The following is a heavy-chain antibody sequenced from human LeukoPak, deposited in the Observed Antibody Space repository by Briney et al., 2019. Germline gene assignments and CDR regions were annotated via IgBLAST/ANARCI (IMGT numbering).Heavy chain of an antibody. Sequence: GRSLRLSCTASGFTFGDYAMSWFRQAPGKGLEWVGFIRSKAYGGTTECAASVKGRFTISRDDSKSIAYLQMNSLKTEDTAVYYCTRDKVQGSSSWYHDNWFDPWGQGTLVTVSS. CDR1: GFTFGDYA. V-gene: IGHV3-49*03. J-gene: IGHJ5*02. D-gene: IGHD6-13*01. CDR3: TRDKVQGSSSWYHDNWFDP. CDR2: IRSKAYGGTT.